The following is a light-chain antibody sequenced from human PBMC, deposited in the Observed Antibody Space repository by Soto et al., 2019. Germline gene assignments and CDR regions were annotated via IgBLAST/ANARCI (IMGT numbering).Light chain of an antibody. CDR2: DVN. J-gene: IGLJ2*01. CDR3: FSNACDYSLI. V-gene: IGLV2-11*01. Sequence: QSVLTPPRSVSGSPGQSVTISCTGTSSDVGGFNYVSCYQHHPGKAPKLIIYDVNERPSGVPDRFSGSKSGNTASLTISGLQAEDDTDYYGFSNACDYSLIFGGGTKVTVL. CDR1: SSDVGGFNY.